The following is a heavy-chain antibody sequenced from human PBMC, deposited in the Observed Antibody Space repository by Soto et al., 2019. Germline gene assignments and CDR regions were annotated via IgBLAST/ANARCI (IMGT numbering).Heavy chain of an antibody. CDR1: GDSITSRY. D-gene: IGHD3-22*01. Sequence: PSETLSLTCSFWGDSITSRYLTWIRQSPEKGLEWIGYIYYSGSINYNPSLKSRVTISVDTSKNQVSLKLSSVTAADTAVYYCARGSLYYYDSSGYFDYWGQGTLVTVSS. CDR2: IYYSGSI. J-gene: IGHJ4*02. CDR3: ARGSLYYYDSSGYFDY. V-gene: IGHV4-59*11.